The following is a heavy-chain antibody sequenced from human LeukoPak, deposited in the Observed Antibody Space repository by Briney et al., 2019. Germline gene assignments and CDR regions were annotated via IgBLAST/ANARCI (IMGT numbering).Heavy chain of an antibody. D-gene: IGHD3-16*02. Sequence: SETLSLTCTVSGGSISSSSYYWGWIRQPPGKGLEWIGSIYYSGSTYYNPSLKSRVTISVDTSKNQFSLKLSSVTAADTAVYYCARRGSYRKYIFDYWGQGTLVTVSS. CDR2: IYYSGST. J-gene: IGHJ4*02. CDR1: GGSISSSSYY. V-gene: IGHV4-39*07. CDR3: ARRGSYRKYIFDY.